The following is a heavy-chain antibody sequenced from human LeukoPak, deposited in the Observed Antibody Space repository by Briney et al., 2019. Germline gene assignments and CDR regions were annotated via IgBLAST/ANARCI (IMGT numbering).Heavy chain of an antibody. CDR2: IYPGDSDT. CDR1: GYSFTSYW. CDR3: ARRGMYYYDSSGYSFDY. Sequence: GESLKISCKGSGYSFTSYWIGWVRPMPGKGLEWRGIIYPGDSDTRYSPSFQGQVTISADKSISTAYLQWSSLKDSDTAMYYCARRGMYYYDSSGYSFDYWGQGTLVTVSS. D-gene: IGHD3-22*01. V-gene: IGHV5-51*01. J-gene: IGHJ4*02.